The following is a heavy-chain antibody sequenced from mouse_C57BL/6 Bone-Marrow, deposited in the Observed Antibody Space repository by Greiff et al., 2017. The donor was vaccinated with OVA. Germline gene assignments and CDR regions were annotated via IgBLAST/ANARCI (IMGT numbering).Heavy chain of an antibody. J-gene: IGHJ2*01. CDR3: ARGLGYFDY. D-gene: IGHD4-1*01. Sequence: LQPGAELVKPGASVKMSCKASGYTFTSYWITWVKQRPGQGLEWIGDIYPGSGSTNYNEKFKSKATLTVDTSSSTAYMQLSSLTSEDSAVYYCARGLGYFDYWGQGTTLTVSS. CDR2: IYPGSGST. CDR1: GYTFTSYW. V-gene: IGHV1-55*01.